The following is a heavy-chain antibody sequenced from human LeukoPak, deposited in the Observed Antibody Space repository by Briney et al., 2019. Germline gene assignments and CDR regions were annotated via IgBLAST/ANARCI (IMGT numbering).Heavy chain of an antibody. CDR1: GDTFTSYG. Sequence: GASVKVSCKASGDTFTSYGISWVRQAPGQGREWMGWISAYNGETNYAQKRQGRVTMTTDTSTSTAYMELRSLRSDDTAVYYCARDMAAADDGEPRNWFDPWGQGTLVTVSS. J-gene: IGHJ5*02. CDR2: ISAYNGET. CDR3: ARDMAAADDGEPRNWFDP. V-gene: IGHV1-18*01. D-gene: IGHD6-13*01.